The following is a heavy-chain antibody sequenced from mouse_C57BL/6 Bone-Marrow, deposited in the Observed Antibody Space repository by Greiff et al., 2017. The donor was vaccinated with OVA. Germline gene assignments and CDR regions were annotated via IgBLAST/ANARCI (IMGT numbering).Heavy chain of an antibody. CDR1: GFTFSSYG. CDR2: ISSGGSYT. J-gene: IGHJ2*01. V-gene: IGHV5-6*01. D-gene: IGHD2-10*01. Sequence: EVKLVESGGDLVKPGGSLKLSCAASGFTFSSYGMSWVRQTPDKRLEWVATISSGGSYTYYPDSVKGRFTISRDNAKNTLYLQMSSLKSEDTAMYYCARTPLPWGQGTTLTVSS. CDR3: ARTPLP.